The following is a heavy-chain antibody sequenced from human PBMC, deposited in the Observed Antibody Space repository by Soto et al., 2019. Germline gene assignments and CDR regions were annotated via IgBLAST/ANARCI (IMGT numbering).Heavy chain of an antibody. CDR3: AKADAILITGDYYYGMDV. CDR1: GITFSNYV. J-gene: IGHJ6*02. Sequence: GSLRLSCAASGITFSNYVMSWVRQAPVKGLEWVSSISDNGGRTYYADSVKGRFTISRDNSKNTVYLQMNSLRAEDTAIYYCAKADAILITGDYYYGMDVWGLGTTVTVSS. V-gene: IGHV3-23*01. D-gene: IGHD3-16*01. CDR2: ISDNGGRT.